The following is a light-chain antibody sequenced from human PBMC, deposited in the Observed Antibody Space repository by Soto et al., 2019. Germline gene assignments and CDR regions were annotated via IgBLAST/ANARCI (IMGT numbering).Light chain of an antibody. J-gene: IGKJ1*01. CDR2: GAS. CDR1: QSVSSN. Sequence: EIVMTQSQATLSVSPGERATLSCRASQSVSSNLAWYQQKPGQDPRLLIYGASTRATGIPARFSGSGSGTEFTLTISSLQSEDFAVYYCQQYNNWPRTFGQGTKVDTK. V-gene: IGKV3-15*01. CDR3: QQYNNWPRT.